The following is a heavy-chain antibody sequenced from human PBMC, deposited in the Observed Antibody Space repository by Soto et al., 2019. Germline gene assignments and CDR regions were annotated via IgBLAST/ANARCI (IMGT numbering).Heavy chain of an antibody. J-gene: IGHJ6*02. D-gene: IGHD3-22*01. Sequence: XGVLRLSCAASGFTFSSYSMSWVRQAPGKGLEWVSAISGSVGSTYYADSVKGRFTISRDNSKNTLYLQMNSLRAEDTAVYYCAKDIVVMDFRYGMDVWGQGTTVTVSS. CDR2: ISGSVGST. CDR1: GFTFSSYS. CDR3: AKDIVVMDFRYGMDV. V-gene: IGHV3-23*01.